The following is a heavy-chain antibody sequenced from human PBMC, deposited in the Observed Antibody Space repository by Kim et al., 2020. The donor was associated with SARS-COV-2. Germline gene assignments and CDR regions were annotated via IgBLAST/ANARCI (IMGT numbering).Heavy chain of an antibody. CDR2: IWYDSSHT. J-gene: IGHJ4*02. D-gene: IGHD5-12*01. CDR3: ARDRSSGYTPGLDS. V-gene: IGHV3-33*01. CDR1: GFTFSGFG. Sequence: GGSLRLSCAASGFTFSGFGMHWVRQAPGKGLEWVAVIWYDSSHTYYADSVKGRFTVSTDNSKNTIYVQMNSLSVEDTALYYCARDRSSGYTPGLDSWGQGTLVTVSS.